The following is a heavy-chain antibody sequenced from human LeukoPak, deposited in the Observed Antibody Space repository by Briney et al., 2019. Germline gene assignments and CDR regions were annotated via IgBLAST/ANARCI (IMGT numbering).Heavy chain of an antibody. CDR2: INPNSGGT. D-gene: IGHD2-21*02. V-gene: IGHV1-2*02. Sequence: ASVKVSCKASGYTFTGYNIHWVRQVPGQGPEWMGWINPNSGGTNYAHKFQGRVTMTRDTTISTAYMELSMLRSDDTAVYYCARARVSVVVTSYYFDYWGQGTLVTVSS. J-gene: IGHJ4*02. CDR1: GYTFTGYN. CDR3: ARARVSVVVTSYYFDY.